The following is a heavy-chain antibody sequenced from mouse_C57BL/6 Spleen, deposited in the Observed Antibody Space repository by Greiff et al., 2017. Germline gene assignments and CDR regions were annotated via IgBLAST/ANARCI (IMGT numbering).Heavy chain of an antibody. CDR1: GFTFSSYA. CDR3: TSLPYDYDEDYAMDY. D-gene: IGHD2-4*01. J-gene: IGHJ4*01. Sequence: EVHLVESGEGLVKPGGSLKLSCAASGFTFSSYAMSWVRQTPEKRLEWVAYISSGGDYIYYADTVKGRFTISRDNARNTLYLQMSRLKSEDTAMYYCTSLPYDYDEDYAMDYWGQGTSVTVSA. V-gene: IGHV5-9-1*02. CDR2: ISSGGDYI.